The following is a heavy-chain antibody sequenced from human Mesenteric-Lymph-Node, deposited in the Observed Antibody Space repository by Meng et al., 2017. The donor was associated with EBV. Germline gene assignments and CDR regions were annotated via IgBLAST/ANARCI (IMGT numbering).Heavy chain of an antibody. J-gene: IGHJ4*02. V-gene: IGHV1-69*17. Sequence: QGQRVHSGAEVKKPGSSVKVSCKGSGDSFNNFGISWVRQAPGQGLEWMGDITPVFGIANYAESFQGRVTISADTSTRTTYMDLSSLRSDDTAVYYCVRDLWLRIGECVWGQGTLVTVSS. CDR1: GDSFNNFG. D-gene: IGHD5-12*01. CDR2: ITPVFGIA. CDR3: VRDLWLRIGECV.